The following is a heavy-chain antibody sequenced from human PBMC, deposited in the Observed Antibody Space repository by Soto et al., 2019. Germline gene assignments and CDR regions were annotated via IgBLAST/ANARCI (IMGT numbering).Heavy chain of an antibody. CDR2: IWYDGSNR. Sequence: QVQLVESGGGVVQPGRSLRLSCAASGFSFSYYGMHWVRQAPGKGLEWVAVIWYDGSNRHYADSVKGRFTISRDNSKNTLYLQMSSLRAEDTAVYYCARDRYPDSIGYYGIANDAFDIWGQGTMVTVSS. D-gene: IGHD3-22*01. CDR3: ARDRYPDSIGYYGIANDAFDI. J-gene: IGHJ3*02. CDR1: GFSFSYYG. V-gene: IGHV3-33*01.